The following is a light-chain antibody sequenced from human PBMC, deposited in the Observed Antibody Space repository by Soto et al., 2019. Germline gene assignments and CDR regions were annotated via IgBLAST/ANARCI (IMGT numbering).Light chain of an antibody. CDR3: QQYNKWPQT. CDR2: GAS. V-gene: IGKV3-15*01. CDR1: QSVSID. Sequence: EIVMTQSPATVPVSPGERVTLSCRASQSVSIDLAWYQQKPGQAPRLLIYGASTRATDIPATFTGSGSGTEFTLTISSLQSEDIAVYYCQQYNKWPQTFGQGTKLDIK. J-gene: IGKJ1*01.